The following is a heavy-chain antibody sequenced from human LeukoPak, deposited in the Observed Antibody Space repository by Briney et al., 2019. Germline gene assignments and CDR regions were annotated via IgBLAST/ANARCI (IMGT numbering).Heavy chain of an antibody. CDR1: GGSISSYY. CDR2: IYYSGST. J-gene: IGHJ3*02. D-gene: IGHD3-22*01. CDR3: ARERYYYDSSGYYPVDAFDI. Sequence: SETLSLTCTVSGGSISSYYWSWIRQPPGKGLEWIRYIYYSGSTNYNPSLKSRVTISVDTSKNQFSLKLSSVTAADTAVYYCARERYYYDSSGYYPVDAFDIWGQGTMVTVSS. V-gene: IGHV4-59*01.